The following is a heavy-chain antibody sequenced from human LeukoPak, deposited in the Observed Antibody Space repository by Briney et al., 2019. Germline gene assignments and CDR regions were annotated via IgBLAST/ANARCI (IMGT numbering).Heavy chain of an antibody. V-gene: IGHV4-30-4*08. CDR1: GGSISSGDYY. CDR3: ARDHNWNWFDP. Sequence: SETLSLTCTVSGGSISSGDYYWSWIRQPPGKGLEWIGYIYYSGSTYYNPSLKSRVTISVDTSKNQFSLKLRSVTAADTAVYYCARDHNWNWFDPWGQGSLVTVSS. J-gene: IGHJ5*02. CDR2: IYYSGST. D-gene: IGHD1-20*01.